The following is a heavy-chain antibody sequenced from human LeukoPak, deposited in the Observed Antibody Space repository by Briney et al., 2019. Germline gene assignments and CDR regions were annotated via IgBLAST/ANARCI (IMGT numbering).Heavy chain of an antibody. J-gene: IGHJ4*02. CDR2: ISGSGGTT. V-gene: IGHV3-23*01. CDR3: ATPMIAVVITGVRDY. CDR1: GFTFRSYA. Sequence: GGSLRLSCAASGFTFRSYAMSWVRQAPGKGLEWVSGISGSGGTTHYADSVKGGFTISRDNSKNMLYLQMNSLRDEDTAVYYCATPMIAVVITGVRDYWGQGTLVTVSS. D-gene: IGHD3-22*01.